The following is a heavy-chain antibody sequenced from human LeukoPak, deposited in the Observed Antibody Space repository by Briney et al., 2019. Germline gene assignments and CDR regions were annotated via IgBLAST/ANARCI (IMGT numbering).Heavy chain of an antibody. Sequence: PSETLSLTCAVSGGSISSGGYSWSWIRQPPGKGLEWIGYIYHSGSTYYNPSLKSRVTISVDRSKNQFSLKPSSVTAADTAVYYCARVPLSGDYYFDYWGQGTLVTVSS. CDR1: GGSISSGGYS. V-gene: IGHV4-30-2*01. J-gene: IGHJ4*02. CDR3: ARVPLSGDYYFDY. D-gene: IGHD4-17*01. CDR2: IYHSGST.